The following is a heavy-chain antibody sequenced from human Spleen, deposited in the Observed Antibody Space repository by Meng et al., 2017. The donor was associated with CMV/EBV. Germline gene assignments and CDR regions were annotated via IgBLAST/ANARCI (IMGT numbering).Heavy chain of an antibody. CDR2: INPVSNHI. V-gene: IGHV3-21*01. Sequence: IAFSSFAICWVRQAPGKGLQWVSSINPVSNHIYYAPSVTRRFFISRDYAKNSLFLQMSSLRAEDTALYYCAGGHSGAYQRLDAFDIWGQGTMVTVSS. CDR1: IAFSSFA. J-gene: IGHJ3*02. D-gene: IGHD1-26*01. CDR3: AGGHSGAYQRLDAFDI.